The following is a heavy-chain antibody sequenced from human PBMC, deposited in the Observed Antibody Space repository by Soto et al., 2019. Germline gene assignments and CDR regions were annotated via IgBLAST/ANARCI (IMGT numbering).Heavy chain of an antibody. Sequence: QVQLVQSGAEVKKPGSSVKVSCKASGGTFSSYAISWVRQAPGQGLEWMGGIIPIFGTANYAQKFQGRVTIRAGASTSTAYKELSSLRSEDTAVYYCARDRNPDYDYVWGSYRVDAFDIWGQGTMVTVSS. CDR2: IIPIFGTA. D-gene: IGHD3-16*02. CDR1: GGTFSSYA. CDR3: ARDRNPDYDYVWGSYRVDAFDI. J-gene: IGHJ3*02. V-gene: IGHV1-69*01.